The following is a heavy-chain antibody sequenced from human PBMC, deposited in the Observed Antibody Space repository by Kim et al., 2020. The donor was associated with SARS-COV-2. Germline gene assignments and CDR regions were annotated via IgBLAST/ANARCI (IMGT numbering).Heavy chain of an antibody. CDR3: LAEIGSRSFDH. D-gene: IGHD3-10*01. CDR1: GFTFSAHA. Sequence: GGSLRLSCAASGFTFSAHALHWVRQAPGKGLEWVALIAHDGSHISYPDSVKGRFIISRDNAKSTLYLQLNSLRPEDTAVYYCLAEIGSRSFDHWGQGIL. J-gene: IGHJ4*02. CDR2: IAHDGSHI. V-gene: IGHV3-30*04.